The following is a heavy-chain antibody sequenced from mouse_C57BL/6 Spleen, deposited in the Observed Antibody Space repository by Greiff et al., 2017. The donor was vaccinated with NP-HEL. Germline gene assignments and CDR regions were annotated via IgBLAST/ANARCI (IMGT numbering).Heavy chain of an antibody. Sequence: QVQLQQSGAELARPGASVKLSCKASGYTFTSYGISWVKQRTGQGLEWIGEIYPRSGNTYYNEKFKGKATLTADKSSSTAYMELRSLTSEDSAVYFCARSTTVVGWYFDVWGTGTTVTVSS. CDR1: GYTFTSYG. V-gene: IGHV1-81*01. J-gene: IGHJ1*03. D-gene: IGHD1-1*01. CDR2: IYPRSGNT. CDR3: ARSTTVVGWYFDV.